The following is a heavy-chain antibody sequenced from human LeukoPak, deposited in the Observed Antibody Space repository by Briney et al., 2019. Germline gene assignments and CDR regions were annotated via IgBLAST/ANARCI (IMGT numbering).Heavy chain of an antibody. CDR1: GFTFDDYA. D-gene: IGHD3-22*01. V-gene: IGHV3-9*01. CDR2: ISWNSGNI. CDR3: AKDTYFDSSGYHNFDY. J-gene: IGHJ4*02. Sequence: GRSLRLSCAASGFTFDDYAMHWVRPAPGKGLYWVSGISWNSGNIVYADSVKGRFTISRDNAKNSLYLQMNSLRAEDTALYYCAKDTYFDSSGYHNFDYWGQGTLVTVSS.